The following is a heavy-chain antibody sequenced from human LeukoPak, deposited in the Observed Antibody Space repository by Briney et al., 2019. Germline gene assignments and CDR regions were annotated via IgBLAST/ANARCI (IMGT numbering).Heavy chain of an antibody. CDR2: IYYSGST. CDR1: GGSISSYY. D-gene: IGHD5-24*01. V-gene: IGHV4-59*12. CDR3: ASHPKRWLQFNEGKRFDP. Sequence: SETLSLTCTVSGGSISSYYWSWIRQPPGKGLEWVGYIYYSGSTNYNPSLKSRVTISVDTSKNQFSLKLSSVTAADTAVYYCASHPKRWLQFNEGKRFDPWGQGTLVTVSS. J-gene: IGHJ5*02.